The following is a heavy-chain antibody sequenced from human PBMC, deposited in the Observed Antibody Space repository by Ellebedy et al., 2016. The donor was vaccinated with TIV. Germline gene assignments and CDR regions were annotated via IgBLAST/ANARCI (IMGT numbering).Heavy chain of an antibody. J-gene: IGHJ4*02. CDR1: GFTFSSYS. CDR2: ISSSSSTI. V-gene: IGHV3-48*02. CDR3: ARDRGGYTYGNFDY. Sequence: GESLKISXAASGFTFSSYSMNWVRQAPGKGLEWVSYISSSSSTIHYADSMKGRFTISRDNAKNSLYLQMNSLRDEDTAVYYCARDRGGYTYGNFDYWGQGTLVTVSS. D-gene: IGHD5-18*01.